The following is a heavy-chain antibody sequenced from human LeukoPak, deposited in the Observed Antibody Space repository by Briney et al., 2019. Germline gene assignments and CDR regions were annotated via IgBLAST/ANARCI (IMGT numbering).Heavy chain of an antibody. CDR1: GGSISSSTYY. CDR2: IYYSGST. D-gene: IGHD3-9*01. J-gene: IGHJ5*02. CDR3: ATLRYFDWSIGWFDP. V-gene: IGHV4-61*05. Sequence: SETLSLTCTVSGGSISSSTYYWGWIRQPPGKGLEWIGYIYYSGSTNYNPSLKSRVTISVDTSKNQFSLKLSSVTAADTAVYYCATLRYFDWSIGWFDPWGQGTLVTVSS.